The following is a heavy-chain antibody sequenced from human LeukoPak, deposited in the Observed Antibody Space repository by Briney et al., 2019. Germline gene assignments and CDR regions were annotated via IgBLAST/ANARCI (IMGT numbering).Heavy chain of an antibody. CDR2: INPNSGGT. V-gene: IGHV1-2*06. CDR1: GYTFTGYY. D-gene: IGHD3-9*01. CDR3: ARVKRYFDWLFTDY. J-gene: IGHJ4*02. Sequence: ASVKVSCKASGYTFTGYYMHWVRQAPGQGLEWMGRINPNSGGTNYAQKFQGRVTMTRDTSISTAYRELSRLRSDDTAVYYCARVKRYFDWLFTDYWGQGTLVTVSS.